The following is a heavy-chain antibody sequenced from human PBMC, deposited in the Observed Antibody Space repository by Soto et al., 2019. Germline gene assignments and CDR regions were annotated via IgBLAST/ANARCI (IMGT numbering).Heavy chain of an antibody. Sequence: QVQLVESGGGVVQPGRSLSLSCAASGVTFSSYAIHWVRQAPGKGLEWVAVISTDGNNEYYADSVKGRFTISRDNSKNTLYLQMNSLRAEDTAMYYCARAPENGGYWGQGTLVIVSS. V-gene: IGHV3-30-3*01. CDR1: GVTFSSYA. D-gene: IGHD2-8*01. CDR3: ARAPENGGY. J-gene: IGHJ4*02. CDR2: ISTDGNNE.